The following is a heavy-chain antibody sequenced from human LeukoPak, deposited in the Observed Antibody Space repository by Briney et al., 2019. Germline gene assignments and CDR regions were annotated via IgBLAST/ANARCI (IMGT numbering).Heavy chain of an antibody. J-gene: IGHJ4*02. CDR3: ARDGQQLGF. D-gene: IGHD6-13*01. CDR2: IKQDGSEK. Sequence: PGGSLRLSCVASGFTFSSYWMSWVRQAPGKGLEWVANIKQDGSEKYYVDSGKGRFTISRDNAKTSLYLQMNSLRVEDTAVYYCARDGQQLGFWGQGTLVIVSS. V-gene: IGHV3-7*04. CDR1: GFTFSSYW.